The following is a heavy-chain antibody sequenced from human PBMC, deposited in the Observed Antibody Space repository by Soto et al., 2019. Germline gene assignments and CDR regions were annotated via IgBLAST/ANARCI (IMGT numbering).Heavy chain of an antibody. V-gene: IGHV3-23*01. CDR2: ISGSDGST. CDR3: AKAAGRRYYDSAHFDY. J-gene: IGHJ4*02. Sequence: EVQLLESGGGLVQPGGSLRLSCAASGFTFSSYAMSWVRQAPGKGLEWVSVISGSDGSTYYADSVKGRFTISRDNSQNTLYLQMNSLRAEDTAVYYCAKAAGRRYYDSAHFDYWGQGTLVTVSS. CDR1: GFTFSSYA. D-gene: IGHD3-22*01.